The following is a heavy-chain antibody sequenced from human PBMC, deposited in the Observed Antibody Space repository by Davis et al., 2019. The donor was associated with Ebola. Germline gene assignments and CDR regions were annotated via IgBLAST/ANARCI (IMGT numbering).Heavy chain of an antibody. CDR2: IYYSGST. V-gene: IGHV4-61*01. J-gene: IGHJ4*02. CDR3: ARLYYDYIWGSYGHFDY. D-gene: IGHD3-16*01. Sequence: MPSETLSLTCTVSGGSVSSGYYYCGWIRQPPGKGLEWIGYIYYSGSTNYNPSLKSRVTISVDTSKNQFYLKLSSVTAADTSVYYCARLYYDYIWGSYGHFDYWGQGTLVTVSS. CDR1: GGSVSSGYYY.